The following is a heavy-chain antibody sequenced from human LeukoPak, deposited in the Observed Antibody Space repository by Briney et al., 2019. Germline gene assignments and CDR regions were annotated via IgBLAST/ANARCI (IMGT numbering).Heavy chain of an antibody. CDR3: TTGKIYCSSCSDDY. V-gene: IGHV1-24*01. Sequence: ASVKVSCKVSGYTLTELSMHWVRQAPGKGLEWMGGFDHGHGETIYAQKFQGRVTMTEDTSTDTAYMELSSLRSEDTAVYYCTTGKIYCSSCSDDYWGQGALVTVSS. D-gene: IGHD6-13*01. J-gene: IGHJ4*02. CDR2: FDHGHGET. CDR1: GYTLTELS.